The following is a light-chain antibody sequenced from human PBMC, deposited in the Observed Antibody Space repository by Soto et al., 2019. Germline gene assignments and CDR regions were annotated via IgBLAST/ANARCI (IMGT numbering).Light chain of an antibody. J-gene: IGKJ1*01. CDR1: QTISSN. CDR2: GSS. CDR3: QQYNNWPRA. V-gene: IGKV3-15*01. Sequence: EILMTQSPATLSVSPGERVTLSCRASQTISSNLAWYQQKPGQAPRLLIYGSSIRATGISARFSGSGSGTEFTLTISSLQYEDLAVYYCQQYNNWPRAFGQGTKVQIK.